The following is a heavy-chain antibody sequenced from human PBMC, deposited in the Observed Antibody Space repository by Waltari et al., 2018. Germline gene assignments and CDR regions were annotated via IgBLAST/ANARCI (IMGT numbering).Heavy chain of an antibody. CDR2: INHSGST. CDR1: GGSFSGYY. CDR3: ASSGFFHYFDY. Sequence: QVQLQQWGAGLLKPSETLSLTCAVYGGSFSGYYWSWIRQPPGKGLEWIGEINHSGSTNYNPSLKSRVTISVDTSKNQFSLKLSSVTAADTAVYYCASSGFFHYFDYWGQGTLVTVSS. V-gene: IGHV4-34*01. J-gene: IGHJ4*02.